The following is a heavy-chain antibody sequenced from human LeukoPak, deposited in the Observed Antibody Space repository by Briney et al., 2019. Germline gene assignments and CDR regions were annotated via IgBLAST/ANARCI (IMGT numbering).Heavy chain of an antibody. CDR3: ARRDIVVVVSASDY. J-gene: IGHJ4*02. D-gene: IGHD2-15*01. CDR1: GFTFSDYV. Sequence: GGSLRLSCAASGFTFSDYVMIWVRQAPGKGLEWVSGITASGDRTFYGDSVRGRSTMSRDNSKNTVYLQMNSLRVDDTAVYYCARRDIVVVVSASDYWGQGTLVTVSS. V-gene: IGHV3-23*01. CDR2: ITASGDRT.